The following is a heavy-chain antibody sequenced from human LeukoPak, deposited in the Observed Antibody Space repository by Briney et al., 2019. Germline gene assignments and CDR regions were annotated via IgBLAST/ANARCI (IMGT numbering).Heavy chain of an antibody. V-gene: IGHV4-34*01. CDR1: GGSFSGYY. CDR3: ARLIAVAGVYYYYYMDV. D-gene: IGHD6-19*01. J-gene: IGHJ6*03. Sequence: SETLSLTCAVYGGSFSGYYWSWIRQPPGKGLEWIGEINHSGSTNYNPSLKSRVTISVDTSKNQFSLKLSSVTAADTAVYYCARLIAVAGVYYYYYMDVWGKGTTVTISS. CDR2: INHSGST.